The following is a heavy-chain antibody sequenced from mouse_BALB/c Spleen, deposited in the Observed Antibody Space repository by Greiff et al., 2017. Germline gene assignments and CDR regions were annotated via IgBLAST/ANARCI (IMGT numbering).Heavy chain of an antibody. V-gene: IGHV5-12-2*01. CDR3: ARSYYRYDAWFAY. CDR1: GFTFSSYT. J-gene: IGHJ3*01. Sequence: EVQVVESGGGLVQPGGSLKLSCAASGFTFSSYTMSWVRQTPEKRLEWVAYISNGGGSTYYPDTVKGRFTISRDNAKNTLYLQMSSLKSEDTAMYYGARSYYRYDAWFAYWGQGTLVTVSA. D-gene: IGHD2-14*01. CDR2: ISNGGGST.